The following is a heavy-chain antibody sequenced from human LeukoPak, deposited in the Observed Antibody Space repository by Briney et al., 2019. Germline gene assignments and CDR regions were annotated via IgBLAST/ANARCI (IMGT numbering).Heavy chain of an antibody. J-gene: IGHJ4*02. Sequence: QPGGSLRLSCAASAFTFSTYAMDWVRQAPGKGLEWVATISSDGSKKWYADSVEGRFTISRDSSKNTLYLQMDSARADDTALYYCVRDTSGNSWHHLAYWGQGTLVTVSS. D-gene: IGHD6-13*01. V-gene: IGHV3-30-3*01. CDR2: ISSDGSKK. CDR1: AFTFSTYA. CDR3: VRDTSGNSWHHLAY.